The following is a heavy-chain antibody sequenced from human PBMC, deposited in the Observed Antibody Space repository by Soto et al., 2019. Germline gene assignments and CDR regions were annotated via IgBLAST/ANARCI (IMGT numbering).Heavy chain of an antibody. Sequence: SETLSLTCTVSGGSLSSYYWSWIRQAPGKGLENLGYIYYSDSINYNPSFKSRVTISVDTSKNQFSLKLSSVTAADTAVYYCARRYDFWSGYYSTTYYYYYGMDVWGQGTTVTVSS. V-gene: IGHV4-59*08. D-gene: IGHD3-3*01. CDR1: GGSLSSYY. CDR3: ARRYDFWSGYYSTTYYYYYGMDV. J-gene: IGHJ6*02. CDR2: IYYSDSI.